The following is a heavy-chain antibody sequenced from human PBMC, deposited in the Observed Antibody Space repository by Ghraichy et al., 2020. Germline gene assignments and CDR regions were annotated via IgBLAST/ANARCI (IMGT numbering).Heavy chain of an antibody. CDR1: GFSFSSYA. CDR2: ISGGGTST. J-gene: IGHJ3*02. Sequence: GGSLRLSCAASGFSFSSYAMSWVRQAPGKGLEWVSAISGGGTSTYYADSVKGRFTISRDNSKNTLYLQMNSLRAEDTAVYYCAKAYTSGWYYLAPNAFKSWGQGTMVTVSS. V-gene: IGHV3-23*01. D-gene: IGHD6-19*01. CDR3: AKAYTSGWYYLAPNAFKS.